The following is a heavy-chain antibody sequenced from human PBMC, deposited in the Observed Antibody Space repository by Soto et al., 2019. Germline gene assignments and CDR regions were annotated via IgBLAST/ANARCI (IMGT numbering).Heavy chain of an antibody. Sequence: QVQLQESGPGLVKPSETLSLTCTVSGGSISSYYWSWIRQPPGKGLEWIGYIYDSGSTNYNPSLKSRVTISVDTSENQFSLKLSSVTAADTAVYYCATHNDRGDQGPLGYWGQGTLVTVSS. CDR3: ATHNDRGDQGPLGY. CDR1: GGSISSYY. CDR2: IYDSGST. D-gene: IGHD1-1*01. V-gene: IGHV4-4*09. J-gene: IGHJ4*02.